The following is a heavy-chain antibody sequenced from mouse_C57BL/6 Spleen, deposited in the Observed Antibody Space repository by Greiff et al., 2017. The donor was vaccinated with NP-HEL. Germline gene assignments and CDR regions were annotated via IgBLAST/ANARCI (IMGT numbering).Heavy chain of an antibody. Sequence: DVQLVESGGGLVKPGGSLKLSCAASGFTFSDYGMHWVRQAPEKGLEWVAYISSGSSTIYYADTVKGRFTISRDNAKNTLFLQMTSLRSEDTAMYYGARGDYYGSSHWYFDVWGTGTTVTVSS. CDR2: ISSGSSTI. J-gene: IGHJ1*03. CDR1: GFTFSDYG. CDR3: ARGDYYGSSHWYFDV. D-gene: IGHD1-1*01. V-gene: IGHV5-17*01.